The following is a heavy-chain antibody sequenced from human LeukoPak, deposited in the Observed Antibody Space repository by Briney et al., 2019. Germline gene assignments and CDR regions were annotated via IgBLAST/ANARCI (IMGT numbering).Heavy chain of an antibody. CDR3: ARVSGDYFDY. V-gene: IGHV4-38-2*02. CDR2: IYHSGST. D-gene: IGHD1-26*01. CDR1: GYSISSGYY. J-gene: IGHJ4*02. Sequence: PSETLSLTCTVSGYSISSGYYWGWIRQPPGKGLEWIGNIYHSGSTYYNPSLKSRVTISVDTSKNQFSLKLSSVTAADTAVYYCARVSGDYFDYWGQGTLVTVSS.